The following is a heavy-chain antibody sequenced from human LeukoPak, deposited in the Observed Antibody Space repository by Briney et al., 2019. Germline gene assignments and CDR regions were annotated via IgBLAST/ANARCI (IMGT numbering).Heavy chain of an antibody. CDR2: IYHSGST. Sequence: SETLSLTCTVSGGSISSSSYYWGWIRQPPGKGLEWIGSIYHSGSTYYNPSLKSRVTISVERPKNQFSLKLSSVTAADTAVYYCARELSQPDAFDIWGQGTMVTVSS. V-gene: IGHV4-39*07. J-gene: IGHJ3*02. D-gene: IGHD1-14*01. CDR1: GGSISSSSYY. CDR3: ARELSQPDAFDI.